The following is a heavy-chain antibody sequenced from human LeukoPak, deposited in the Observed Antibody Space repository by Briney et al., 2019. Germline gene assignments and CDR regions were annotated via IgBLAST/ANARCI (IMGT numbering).Heavy chain of an antibody. J-gene: IGHJ4*02. D-gene: IGHD4-11*01. CDR1: GYTFTDYY. CDR2: INPNNGGT. V-gene: IGHV1-2*02. Sequence: ASVKVTCKTSGYTFTDYYIHWVRQAPGQGLEWMGWINPNNGGTNYAQKFQGRVTMTTATSISTAYMELSSLTSDDSALYYCARIHPLWLSSNWYFDYWGQVSLVTVSS. CDR3: ARIHPLWLSSNWYFDY.